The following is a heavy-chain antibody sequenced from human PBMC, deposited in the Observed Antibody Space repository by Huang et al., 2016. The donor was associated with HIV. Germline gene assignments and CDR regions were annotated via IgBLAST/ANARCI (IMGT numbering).Heavy chain of an antibody. CDR2: IIPSLGTA. J-gene: IGHJ5*02. CDR1: GGTFSSYA. CDR3: ARTAYSYGFRQGYNWFDP. Sequence: QVLLVQSGAEVRKPGSSVKVSCTAFGGTFSSYAISWVRQAPGQGLEWMGGIIPSLGTANYTKKFQGRVTITVDESTNTGYMELTRLTSEDTAVYYCARTAYSYGFRQGYNWFDPWGQGTPVTVSS. D-gene: IGHD5-18*01. V-gene: IGHV1-69*13.